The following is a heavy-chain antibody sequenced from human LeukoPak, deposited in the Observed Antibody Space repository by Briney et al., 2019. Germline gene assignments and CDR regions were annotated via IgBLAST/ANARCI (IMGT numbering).Heavy chain of an antibody. CDR2: ISYDGSNK. CDR1: GFTFSSYA. J-gene: IGHJ5*02. CDR3: ARSRYCSGGSCYFGSWFDP. V-gene: IGHV3-30-3*01. D-gene: IGHD2-15*01. Sequence: GTSLRLSRGASGFTFSSYAMHWVRQAPGKGLEWVAVISYDGSNKYYADSVKGRFTISRDNSENTLYLQVNSLRAEDTAVYYCARSRYCSGGSCYFGSWFDPWGQGILVTVSS.